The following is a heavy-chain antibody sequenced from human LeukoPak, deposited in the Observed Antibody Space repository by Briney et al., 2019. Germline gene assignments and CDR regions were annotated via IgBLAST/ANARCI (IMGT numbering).Heavy chain of an antibody. CDR2: ISNDGRNK. V-gene: IGHV3-30*04. CDR3: AKVALREESYHILTGYIDY. Sequence: PGRSLRFSCAASGFTFSSYAMHWVRQAPGKGLEWVAVISNDGRNKYYADSVKGRFTISRDNSKNTLNLQMISLRAEDTAVYYCAKVALREESYHILTGYIDYWGQGTLVTVSS. J-gene: IGHJ4*02. CDR1: GFTFSSYA. D-gene: IGHD3-9*01.